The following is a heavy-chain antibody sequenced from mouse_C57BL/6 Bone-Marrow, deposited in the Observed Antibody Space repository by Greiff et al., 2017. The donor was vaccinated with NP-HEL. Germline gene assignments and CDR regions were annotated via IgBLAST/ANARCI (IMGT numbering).Heavy chain of an antibody. V-gene: IGHV1-81*01. D-gene: IGHD1-1*01. CDR2: IYPRSGNT. J-gene: IGHJ2*01. CDR1: GYTFTSYG. CDR3: ARDYCSSLGY. Sequence: QVQLQQSGAELARPGASVKLSCKASGYTFTSYGISWVKQRTGQGLEWIGEIYPRSGNTYYNEKFKGKATLTADKSSSTAYMELRSLTSEDSAVYFCARDYCSSLGYWGQGTTLTVSS.